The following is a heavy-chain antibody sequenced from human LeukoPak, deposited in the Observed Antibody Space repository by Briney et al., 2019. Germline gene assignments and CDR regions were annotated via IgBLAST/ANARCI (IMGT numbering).Heavy chain of an antibody. CDR2: IYYSGST. CDR1: AFTFSTYA. CDR3: ATSLELRGFDY. J-gene: IGHJ4*02. V-gene: IGHV4-39*01. D-gene: IGHD1-7*01. Sequence: TAGGSLRLSCAASAFTFSTYAMSWVRQAPGKGLEWIGSIYYSGSTSYNPSLKSRVTISVDTSKNQFSLKLNSVTAADTAVYYCATSLELRGFDYWGQGTLVTVSS.